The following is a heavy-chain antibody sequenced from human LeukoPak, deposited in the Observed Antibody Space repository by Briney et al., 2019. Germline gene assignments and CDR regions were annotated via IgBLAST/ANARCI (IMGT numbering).Heavy chain of an antibody. CDR1: GYTFTSYG. CDR2: IHTNTGNP. J-gene: IGHJ4*02. V-gene: IGHV7-4-1*02. Sequence: ASVKVSCKASGYTFTSYGISWVRLAPGQGLECMGWIHTNTGNPTYAQGFTGRFVFSLDTSVSTAYLQISSLKAEDTAVYYCARIAAGGSGYFDYWGQGTLVTVSS. D-gene: IGHD6-25*01. CDR3: ARIAAGGSGYFDY.